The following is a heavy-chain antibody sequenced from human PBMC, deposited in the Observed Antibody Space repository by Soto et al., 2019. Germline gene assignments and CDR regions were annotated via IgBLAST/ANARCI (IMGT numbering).Heavy chain of an antibody. Sequence: EVQLVESGGGLVQPGRSLRLSCAASGFSFDDYAMHWFRQTPGKGLEWVSGISWNTGSIGYADSVKGRFTISRDNAKHSLYLQMNSLRAEDTALYYCAKDSFGGIIVLPGYWGQGTLVTVSS. CDR1: GFSFDDYA. D-gene: IGHD3-16*02. CDR3: AKDSFGGIIVLPGY. V-gene: IGHV3-9*01. CDR2: ISWNTGSI. J-gene: IGHJ4*02.